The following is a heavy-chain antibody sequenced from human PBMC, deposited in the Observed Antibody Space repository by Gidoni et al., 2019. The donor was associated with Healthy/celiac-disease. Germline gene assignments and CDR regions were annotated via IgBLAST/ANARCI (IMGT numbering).Heavy chain of an antibody. J-gene: IGHJ4*02. D-gene: IGHD5-12*01. CDR2: IIPIFGTA. Sequence: QVQLVQSGAEVKKPGPSVKVPCKAPVGTFSSYAISWVRQAPRQGLEWMGGIIPIFGTANYAQKFQGRVTMTADESTSTAYMELSSLRSEDTAVYYCARYSGYEYYFDYWGQGTLVTVSS. CDR1: VGTFSSYA. CDR3: ARYSGYEYYFDY. V-gene: IGHV1-69*01.